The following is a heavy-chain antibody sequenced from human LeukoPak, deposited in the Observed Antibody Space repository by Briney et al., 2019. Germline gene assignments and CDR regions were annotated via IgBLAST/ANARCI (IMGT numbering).Heavy chain of an antibody. CDR2: ISGSGGST. Sequence: GGSLRLSCAASGFTFSSYGFHWVRQAPGKGLEWVSAISGSGGSTYYADSVKGRFTISRDNSKNTLYLQMNSLRAEDTAVYYCAKDPEQWFPYYFDYWGQGTLVTVSS. J-gene: IGHJ4*02. D-gene: IGHD6-19*01. CDR3: AKDPEQWFPYYFDY. V-gene: IGHV3-23*01. CDR1: GFTFSSYG.